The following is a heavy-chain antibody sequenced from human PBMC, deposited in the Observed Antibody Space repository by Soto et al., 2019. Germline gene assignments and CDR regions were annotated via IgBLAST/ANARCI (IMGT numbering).Heavy chain of an antibody. CDR3: AKDAHPTPVLDYYYYYLEV. V-gene: IGHV3-23*01. Sequence: EVQLLESWGGLVQPGGFLRLSCSASGFTFSSYAMIWVRQAPGKGLEWVSASSGSGGSTYYADSVKGRCTISRDNSKNTLYLQRNSLRAKDTAVYYCAKDAHPTPVLDYYYYYLEVWGKGNTVTVSS. D-gene: IGHD6-13*01. CDR1: GFTFSSYA. CDR2: SSGSGGST. J-gene: IGHJ6*03.